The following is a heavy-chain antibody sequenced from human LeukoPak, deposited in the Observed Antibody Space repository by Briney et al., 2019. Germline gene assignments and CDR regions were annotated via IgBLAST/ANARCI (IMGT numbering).Heavy chain of an antibody. CDR2: IYYSGST. J-gene: IGHJ4*02. CDR3: ARATQKYYYDSSGYYPYYFDY. Sequence: SETLSLTCTVSGGSISSDYWSWVRQPPGEGLGWLGYIYYSGSTNYNPYLKSRVTISVDTSKNQFSLKLSSVAAADSAVYYCARATQKYYYDSSGYYPYYFDYWGQGTLVTVSS. CDR1: GGSISSDY. V-gene: IGHV4-59*01. D-gene: IGHD3-22*01.